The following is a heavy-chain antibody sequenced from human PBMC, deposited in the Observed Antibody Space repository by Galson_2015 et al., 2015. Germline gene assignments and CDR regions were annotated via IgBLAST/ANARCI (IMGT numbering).Heavy chain of an antibody. CDR1: GDSVSSYSGA. CDR2: TNYRSKWSN. J-gene: IGHJ4*02. D-gene: IGHD1-1*01. Sequence: CAISGDSVSSYSGAWNWIRQSPWRGLEWLGRTNYRSKWSNNYAVSVKSRITINPDTSKNQFSLQLNSVTPEDTAVYYCARGNEELDYWGQGTLVTVSS. CDR3: ARGNEELDY. V-gene: IGHV6-1*01.